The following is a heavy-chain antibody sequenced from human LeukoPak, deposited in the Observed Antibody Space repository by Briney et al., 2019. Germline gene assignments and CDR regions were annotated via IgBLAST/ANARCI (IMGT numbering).Heavy chain of an antibody. CDR3: AKPMYYYDSSGYYPLGNAFDI. CDR2: ISGSGGST. D-gene: IGHD3-22*01. CDR1: GFTFSSYA. Sequence: TGGSLRLSCAASGFTFSSYAMSWVRQAPGKGLEWVSAISGSGGSTYYADSVKGRFTISRDNSKNTLYLQMNSLRAEDTAVYYCAKPMYYYDSSGYYPLGNAFDIWRQGTMVTVSS. J-gene: IGHJ3*02. V-gene: IGHV3-23*01.